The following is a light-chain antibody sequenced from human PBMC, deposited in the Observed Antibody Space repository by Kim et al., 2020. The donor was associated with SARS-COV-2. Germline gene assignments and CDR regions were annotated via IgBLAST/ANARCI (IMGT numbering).Light chain of an antibody. CDR2: RDT. J-gene: IGLJ3*02. V-gene: IGLV3-9*01. CDR3: QVWDRSAGV. Sequence: SYELTQPLSVSVALGQTARITCGGNNIGSENVHWYQQKPGQAPVLVIYRDTNRPSGIPERFSGSNSGNTATLTITRAQAGDEADYYCQVWDRSAGVFGGGTKLTVL. CDR1: NIGSEN.